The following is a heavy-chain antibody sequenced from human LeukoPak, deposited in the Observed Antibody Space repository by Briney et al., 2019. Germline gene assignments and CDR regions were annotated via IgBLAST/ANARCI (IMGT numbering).Heavy chain of an antibody. V-gene: IGHV3-21*01. CDR2: ISSSSSYI. D-gene: IGHD6-25*01. CDR3: ARRSAAKDAFDI. CDR1: GFTFSSYS. J-gene: IGHJ3*02. Sequence: GGSLRLSCAASGFTFSSYSMNWVRQAPGKGLEWVSSISSSSSYIYYADSVKGRFTISRDNPKNTLYLQMNSLRAEDTAVYYCARRSAAKDAFDIWGQGTKVTVSS.